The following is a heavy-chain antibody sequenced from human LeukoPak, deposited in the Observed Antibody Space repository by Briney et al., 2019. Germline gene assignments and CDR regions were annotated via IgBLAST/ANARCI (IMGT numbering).Heavy chain of an antibody. D-gene: IGHD3-22*01. CDR1: GFTFSSYG. J-gene: IGHJ6*03. V-gene: IGHV3-30*18. CDR3: AKDSAYYYDSSGYSGRYMDV. CDR2: ISYDGSNK. Sequence: PGRSLRLSCAASGFTFSSYGMHWVRQAPGKGLEWVAVISYDGSNKYYADSVKGRFTISRDNSKNTLYLQMNSLRAEDTAVYYCAKDSAYYYDSSGYSGRYMDVWGKGTTVTVSS.